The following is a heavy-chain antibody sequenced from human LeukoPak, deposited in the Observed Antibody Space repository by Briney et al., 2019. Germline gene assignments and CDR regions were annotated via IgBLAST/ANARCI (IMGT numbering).Heavy chain of an antibody. CDR2: MSYEGYSK. J-gene: IGHJ4*02. CDR1: GFSLSNYA. D-gene: IGHD3/OR15-3a*01. CDR3: AREPGTDYRKYYFDY. Sequence: HPGGSLRLSCAVSGFSLSNYAMHWVRQAPGKGLEWVAFMSYEGYSKYYGDSVKGRFTISRDNSKNTAYLQMDSLRGEDTAVYYCAREPGTDYRKYYFDYWGQGTLVTVSS. V-gene: IGHV3-30*14.